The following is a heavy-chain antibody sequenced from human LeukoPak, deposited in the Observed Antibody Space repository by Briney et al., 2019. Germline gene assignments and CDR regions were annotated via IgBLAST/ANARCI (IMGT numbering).Heavy chain of an antibody. CDR1: GFTFSSYA. Sequence: PGRSLRLSCAASGFTFSSYAMHWVRQAPGKGLEWVAVISYDGSNKYYADSVKGRFTISRDNSKNTLYLQMNSLRAEDTAVYYCARDRGGGYCSSTSCPRRRRMGMDVWGKGTTVTVSS. D-gene: IGHD2-2*01. CDR3: ARDRGGGYCSSTSCPRRRRMGMDV. J-gene: IGHJ6*04. CDR2: ISYDGSNK. V-gene: IGHV3-30*01.